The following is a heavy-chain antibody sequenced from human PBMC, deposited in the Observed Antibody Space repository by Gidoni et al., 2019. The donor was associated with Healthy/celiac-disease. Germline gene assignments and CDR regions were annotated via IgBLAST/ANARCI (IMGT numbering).Heavy chain of an antibody. D-gene: IGHD2-15*01. J-gene: IGHJ6*03. V-gene: IGHV1-18*01. CDR1: GYTFTSYG. Sequence: QVQLVQSGAEVKKPGASVKVSCKASGYTFTSYGISWVRQAPGQGLEWMGWISAYNGNTNYAQKLQGRVTMTTDTSTGTAYMELRSLRSDDTAVYYCARVVAAPSVYYYYYMDVWGKGTTVTVSS. CDR3: ARVVAAPSVYYYYYMDV. CDR2: ISAYNGNT.